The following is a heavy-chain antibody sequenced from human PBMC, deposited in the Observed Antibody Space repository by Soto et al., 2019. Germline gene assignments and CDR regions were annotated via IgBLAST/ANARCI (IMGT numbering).Heavy chain of an antibody. V-gene: IGHV3-30*03. CDR1: GLTFSSSA. CDR2: ISYDGSNK. J-gene: IGHJ6*01. Sequence: QVQLVESGGGVVQPGRSLRLSCAASGLTFSSSAMHWVRQAPGKGLEWVALISYDGSNKYYVDSVKGRFTISRDNSKNTLDLQMNSLREEDTAVYYCAAETKSDFYGMDVW. CDR3: AAETKSDFYGMDV.